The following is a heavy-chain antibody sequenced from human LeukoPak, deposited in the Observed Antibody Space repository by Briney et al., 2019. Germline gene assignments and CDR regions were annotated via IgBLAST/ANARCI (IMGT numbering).Heavy chain of an antibody. CDR3: ARDWSSGHEYSGCIDY. J-gene: IGHJ4*02. V-gene: IGHV3-7*01. Sequence: GSLRLSCAASGFTFSNYWMTWVRQAPGKALEWVANMNQDGSEKDYVDSVRGRFTISRDNAKNSLYLQMSGLRAEDTAMYYCARDWSSGHEYSGCIDYWGQGTLVTVSS. CDR2: MNQDGSEK. CDR1: GFTFSNYW. D-gene: IGHD5-12*01.